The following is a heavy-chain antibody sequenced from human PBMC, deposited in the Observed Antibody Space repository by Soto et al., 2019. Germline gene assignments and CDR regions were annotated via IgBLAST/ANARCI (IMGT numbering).Heavy chain of an antibody. CDR3: ARYGGPCSGGSCYYDY. Sequence: QLQLQESGPGLVKPSETLSLTCTVSGGSISSSSYYWGWIRQPPGKGLEWIGSIYYSGSTYYNPSLKSRVTISVDTSKNQFSLKLSSVTAADTAVYYCARYGGPCSGGSCYYDYWGQGTLVTVSS. J-gene: IGHJ4*02. D-gene: IGHD2-15*01. CDR2: IYYSGST. V-gene: IGHV4-39*01. CDR1: GGSISSSSYY.